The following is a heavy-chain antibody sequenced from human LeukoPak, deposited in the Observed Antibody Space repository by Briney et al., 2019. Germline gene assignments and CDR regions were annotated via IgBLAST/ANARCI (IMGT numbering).Heavy chain of an antibody. CDR1: GESLSGFY. J-gene: IGHJ3*02. D-gene: IGHD2-21*01. Sequence: SETLSLTCAVYGESLSGFYWTWIRQPPGKGLEWIGSIYHSGSTYYNPSLKSRVTISVDTSKNQFSLKLSSVTAADTAVYYCARSVIAVTFDAFDIWGQGTMVTVSS. V-gene: IGHV4-38-2*01. CDR2: IYHSGST. CDR3: ARSVIAVTFDAFDI.